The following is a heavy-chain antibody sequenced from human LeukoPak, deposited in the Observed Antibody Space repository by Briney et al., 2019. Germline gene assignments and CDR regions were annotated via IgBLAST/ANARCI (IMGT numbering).Heavy chain of an antibody. CDR3: AKTSAELHYALDY. Sequence: RSLRLSCAASGFTFSSYAMSWVRQAPGKGLEWVSAISGSGGSTYYADSVKGRFTISRDNSKNALYLQMNSLRAEGTAVYYCAKTSAELHYALDYWGQGTLVTVSS. CDR1: GFTFSSYA. CDR2: ISGSGGST. J-gene: IGHJ4*02. D-gene: IGHD1-26*01. V-gene: IGHV3-23*01.